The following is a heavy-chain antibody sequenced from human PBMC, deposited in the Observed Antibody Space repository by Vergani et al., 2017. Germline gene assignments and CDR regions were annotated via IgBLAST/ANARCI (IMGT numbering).Heavy chain of an antibody. CDR3: ARDFKLRGYYYYGMDV. D-gene: IGHD4-17*01. CDR2: IWYDGSNK. J-gene: IGHJ6*02. Sequence: QVQLVESGGGVVQPGRSLRLSCAASGFTFSSYGMHWVRQAPGKGLEWVAVIWYDGSNKYYADSVKGRFTISSDNSKNTLYLQMNSLRAEDTAVYYCARDFKLRGYYYYGMDVWGQGTTVTVSS. V-gene: IGHV3-33*01. CDR1: GFTFSSYG.